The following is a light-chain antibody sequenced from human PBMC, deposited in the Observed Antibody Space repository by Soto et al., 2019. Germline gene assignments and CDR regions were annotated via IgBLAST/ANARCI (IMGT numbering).Light chain of an antibody. Sequence: QSALTQPPSASGSPGQSVTISCTGTRSEVVFHVYVSWYQQHPGSAPNLLIYQVNRRPLHVPDRFYGSKSGNTASLTVFGLQAEDEADYFCSSYAGSNNFYGFGTG. CDR3: SSYAGSNNFYG. V-gene: IGLV2-8*01. CDR2: QVN. CDR1: RSEVVFHVY. J-gene: IGLJ1*01.